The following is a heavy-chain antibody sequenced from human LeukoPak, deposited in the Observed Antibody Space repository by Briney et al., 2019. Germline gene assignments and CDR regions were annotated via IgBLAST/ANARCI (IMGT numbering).Heavy chain of an antibody. J-gene: IGHJ3*02. CDR1: GGSISSYY. D-gene: IGHD6-19*01. Sequence: PSETLSLTCTVSGGSISSYYWSWIRQPPGKGLEWIGYIYYSGSTNYNPSLKSRVTISVDTSKNQFSLELSSVTAADTAVYYCARSIAVAGRYDAFDIWGQGTMVTVSS. V-gene: IGHV4-59*01. CDR2: IYYSGST. CDR3: ARSIAVAGRYDAFDI.